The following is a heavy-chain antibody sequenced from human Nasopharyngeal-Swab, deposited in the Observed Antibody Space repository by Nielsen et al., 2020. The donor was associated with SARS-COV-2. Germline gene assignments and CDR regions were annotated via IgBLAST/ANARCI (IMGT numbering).Heavy chain of an antibody. D-gene: IGHD1-7*01. CDR1: GYRFTSYW. V-gene: IGHV5-10-1*01. J-gene: IGHJ6*03. Sequence: GSSLKISCKGSGYRFTSYWISWVRQMPGTGLEWMGRIDPSDSYTNYSPSFQGHVTISADKSISTAYLQWSSLKASDTAMYYCARHGGMELPLVYYYYYYMDVWGKGTTVTVSS. CDR3: ARHGGMELPLVYYYYYYMDV. CDR2: IDPSDSYT.